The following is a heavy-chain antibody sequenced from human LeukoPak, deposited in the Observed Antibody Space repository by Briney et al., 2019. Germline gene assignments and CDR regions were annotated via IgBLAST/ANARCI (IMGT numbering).Heavy chain of an antibody. V-gene: IGHV3-7*01. J-gene: IGHJ4*02. D-gene: IGHD6-19*01. CDR3: SRDSRIAMAGQDS. Sequence: GGSLRLSCAASGFPFSSYWMSWVRQAPGKGLEWVANIKEDGSEKYYVDSVKGRFTISRDNSKNSVYLRMNSLRAEDTAVYYCSRDSRIAMAGQDSWGQGTLVTVSS. CDR1: GFPFSSYW. CDR2: IKEDGSEK.